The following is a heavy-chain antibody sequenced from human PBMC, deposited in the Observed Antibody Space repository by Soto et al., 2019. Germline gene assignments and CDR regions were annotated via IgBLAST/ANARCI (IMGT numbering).Heavy chain of an antibody. CDR2: INHSGST. V-gene: IGHV4-34*01. Sequence: PSETLSLTCAVYGGSFSGYYWSWIRQPPGKGLEWIGEINHSGSTNYNPSLKSRVTISVDTSKNQFSLKLSSVTAADTAVYYCARLHCSSTSWVCGNGYFDYWGQGTLVTVSS. D-gene: IGHD2-2*01. J-gene: IGHJ4*02. CDR1: GGSFSGYY. CDR3: ARLHCSSTSWVCGNGYFDY.